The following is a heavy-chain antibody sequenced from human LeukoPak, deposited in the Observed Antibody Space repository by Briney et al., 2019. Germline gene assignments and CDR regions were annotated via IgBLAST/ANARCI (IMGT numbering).Heavy chain of an antibody. CDR2: ISAYNGNT. CDR1: GYTFTSYG. J-gene: IGHJ6*03. D-gene: IGHD6-6*01. Sequence: ASVKVSCKASGYTFTSYGISWVRQAPGQGLEWMGWISAYNGNTNYAQKLQGRVTMTTDTSTSTAYMELRSLRSDDTAVYYCARDRYSSSYYYYYMDVWGKGTTVTVSS. CDR3: ARDRYSSSYYYYYMDV. V-gene: IGHV1-18*01.